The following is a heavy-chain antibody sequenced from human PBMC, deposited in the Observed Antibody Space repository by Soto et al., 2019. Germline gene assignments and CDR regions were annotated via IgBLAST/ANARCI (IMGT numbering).Heavy chain of an antibody. CDR3: AKASYYDFWSGYFDY. V-gene: IGHV3-23*01. Sequence: GSLRLSCAASGFTFSSYAMSWVRQAPGKGLEWVSAISGSGGSTYYADSVKGRFTISRDNSKNTLYLQMNSLRAEDTAVYYCAKASYYDFWSGYFDYWGQGTLVTVSS. J-gene: IGHJ4*02. D-gene: IGHD3-3*01. CDR1: GFTFSSYA. CDR2: ISGSGGST.